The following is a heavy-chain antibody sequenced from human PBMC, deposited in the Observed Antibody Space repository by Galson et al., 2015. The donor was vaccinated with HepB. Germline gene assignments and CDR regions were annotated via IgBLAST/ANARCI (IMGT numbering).Heavy chain of an antibody. CDR1: TFIFSTYS. CDR2: ISSSNTTI. V-gene: IGHV3-48*04. D-gene: IGHD3-3*01. CDR3: ARVWDFWSGHASYYYYGMDV. Sequence: SLRLSWAASTFIFSTYSMNWVRQAPGKGLEWVSYISSSNTTIYYADSVKGRFTISRDNAKNSLYLQINSLRAEDTAVYYCARVWDFWSGHASYYYYGMDVWGQGTLVTVSS. J-gene: IGHJ6*02.